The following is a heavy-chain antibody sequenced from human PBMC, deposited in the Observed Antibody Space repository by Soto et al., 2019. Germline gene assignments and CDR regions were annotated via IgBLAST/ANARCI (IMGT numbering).Heavy chain of an antibody. V-gene: IGHV3-23*01. CDR1: GFSFSDYA. Sequence: PGGSLRLSCEASGFSFSDYAMTWVRQAPGKGLEWVSLLGAGGGARNYADSVKGRFTISRDNSKNTVFLLMNSLRPEDTAIYYCARIRSTLTVRSYFDYSGQATLVTVSS. CDR2: LGAGGGAR. J-gene: IGHJ4*02. D-gene: IGHD3-10*01. CDR3: ARIRSTLTVRSYFDY.